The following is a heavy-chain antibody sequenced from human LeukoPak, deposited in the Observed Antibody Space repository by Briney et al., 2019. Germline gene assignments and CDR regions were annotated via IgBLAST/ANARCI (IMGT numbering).Heavy chain of an antibody. CDR1: GGSVSTGTYY. J-gene: IGHJ4*02. V-gene: IGHV4-61*01. Sequence: SETLSLTCTVSGGSVSTGTYYWSWIRQPPGKGLEWIAYIYYSGSTNYNPSLMSRVTISVDSSKSQFSLKLSSVTAADTAVYYCARHRGGYNYFDYWGQGTLVTVSS. CDR2: IYYSGST. CDR3: ARHRGGYNYFDY. D-gene: IGHD5-24*01.